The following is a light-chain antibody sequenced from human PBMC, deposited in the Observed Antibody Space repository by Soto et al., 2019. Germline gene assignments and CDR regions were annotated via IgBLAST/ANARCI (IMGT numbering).Light chain of an antibody. V-gene: IGKV3-20*01. CDR3: HQYGTSPLT. CDR1: QSVGTTY. Sequence: EVVLTQSPGTLSVSPGERATLSCRASQSVGTTYLGWYQQKPGQAPRRLIYGASSRATGIPDRFSGSGSGAEFTLAISRLEPEDFAVYYCHQYGTSPLTFGGGTKVESK. CDR2: GAS. J-gene: IGKJ4*01.